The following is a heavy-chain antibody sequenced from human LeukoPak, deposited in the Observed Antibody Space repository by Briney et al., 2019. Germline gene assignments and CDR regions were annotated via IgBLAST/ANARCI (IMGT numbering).Heavy chain of an antibody. V-gene: IGHV3-23*01. D-gene: IGHD6-25*01. Sequence: GGSLRLSCAASGFTFRNYAMNWVRQAPGKGLEWVSAISGSGGYTYYADSVKGRLTISRDNSNNMLYLQMSSLRAEDTAVYYCAKDIPNSGPDYWGQGTLVTVSS. CDR2: ISGSGGYT. CDR1: GFTFRNYA. J-gene: IGHJ4*02. CDR3: AKDIPNSGPDY.